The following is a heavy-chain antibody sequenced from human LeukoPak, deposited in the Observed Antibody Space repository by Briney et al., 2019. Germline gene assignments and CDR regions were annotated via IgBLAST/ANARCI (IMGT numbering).Heavy chain of an antibody. CDR1: GFTFGSYA. D-gene: IGHD2-2*01. V-gene: IGHV3-64*01. J-gene: IGHJ4*02. CDR2: ISGNGVST. Sequence: GGSLRLSCAASGFTFGSYAMYWVRRTPGKGLEYVSVISGNGVSTHYATSVKGRFTISRDNSKNMLYLQMGSLRAEDMAVYYCTRDASDIVAVPAAVGPFDLWGQGTLVTVSS. CDR3: TRDASDIVAVPAAVGPFDL.